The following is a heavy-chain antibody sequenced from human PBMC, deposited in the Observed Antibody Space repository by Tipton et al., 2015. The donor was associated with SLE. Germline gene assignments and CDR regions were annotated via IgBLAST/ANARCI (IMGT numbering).Heavy chain of an antibody. CDR3: ATLGQLTVWYFEH. J-gene: IGHJ2*01. D-gene: IGHD1-1*01. V-gene: IGHV3-30*02. CDR2: IRYDGTKK. CDR1: GFTFSTYG. Sequence: SLRLSCAASGFTFSTYGMHWVRQAPGKELEWVAYIRYDGTKKYYADSVKGRFTIFRDDSRNTLYLQMNSLRAEDTAVYYCATLGQLTVWYFEHWGRGTLVTVSS.